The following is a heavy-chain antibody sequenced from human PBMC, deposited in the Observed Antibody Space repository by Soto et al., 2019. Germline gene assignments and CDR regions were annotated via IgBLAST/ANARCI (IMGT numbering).Heavy chain of an antibody. D-gene: IGHD3-22*01. CDR1: GGTFSSYA. Sequence: SVKVSCKASGGTFSSYAISWVRQAPGQGLEWMGGIIPIFGTANYAQKFQGRVTITADESTSTAYMELSSLRSEDTAVYYCARDRFYYDSSGYYYVGAFDIWGQGTMVTVSS. CDR2: IIPIFGTA. V-gene: IGHV1-69*13. CDR3: ARDRFYYDSSGYYYVGAFDI. J-gene: IGHJ3*02.